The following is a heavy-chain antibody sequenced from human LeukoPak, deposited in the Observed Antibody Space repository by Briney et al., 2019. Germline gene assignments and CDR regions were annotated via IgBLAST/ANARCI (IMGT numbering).Heavy chain of an antibody. V-gene: IGHV1-46*01. CDR3: ARDLSASSGYHPNWFDP. D-gene: IGHD3-22*01. Sequence: ASVKVSCKASGYTFTSYYMHWVRQAPGQGLEWMGIINPSGGSTSYAQKFQGRVTMTRDTSTNTVYMELSSLRSEDTAVYYCARDLSASSGYHPNWFDPWGQGTLVTVSS. J-gene: IGHJ5*02. CDR1: GYTFTSYY. CDR2: INPSGGST.